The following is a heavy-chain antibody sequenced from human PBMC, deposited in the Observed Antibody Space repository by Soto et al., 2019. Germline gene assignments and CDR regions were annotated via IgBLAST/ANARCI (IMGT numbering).Heavy chain of an antibody. CDR3: AREGFDHRPDY. CDR2: MFASGSS. J-gene: IGHJ4*02. CDR1: GDSISSPNW. V-gene: IGHV4-4*02. Sequence: QVQLEESGTGLVKPSETLSLTCAVSGDSISSPNWWSWYRQPPGKGLELIGEMFASGSSNYNPSLNGRVTISLDTSKNHFSLKLTSLAAADTAIYYCAREGFDHRPDYWGQGIPVTVSS.